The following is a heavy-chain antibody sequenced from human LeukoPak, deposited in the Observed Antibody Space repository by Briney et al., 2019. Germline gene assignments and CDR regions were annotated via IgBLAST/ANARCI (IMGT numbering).Heavy chain of an antibody. Sequence: GSLRLSCAASGFTFSSYAMSWVRQAPGEGLEWIGDIYYSGSTNYNPSLKSRVTISVDTSKNQLSLRLPSVTAADTAVYYCAREQRASERNYYYMDVWGKGTTVTISS. V-gene: IGHV4-59*01. J-gene: IGHJ6*03. D-gene: IGHD6-25*01. CDR1: GFTFSSYA. CDR2: IYYSGST. CDR3: AREQRASERNYYYMDV.